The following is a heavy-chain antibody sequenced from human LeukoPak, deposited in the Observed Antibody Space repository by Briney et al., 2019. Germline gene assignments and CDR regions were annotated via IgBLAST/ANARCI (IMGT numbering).Heavy chain of an antibody. CDR1: GGTFSSYA. CDR3: ARGGPGTVTYYFDY. V-gene: IGHV1-2*02. Sequence: GASVKVSCKASGGTFSSYAISWVRQAPGQGLEWMGWINPNSGGTNYAQKFQGRVTMTRDTSISTAYMELSRLRSDNTAVYYCARGGPGTVTYYFDYWGQGTLVTVSS. D-gene: IGHD4-17*01. J-gene: IGHJ4*02. CDR2: INPNSGGT.